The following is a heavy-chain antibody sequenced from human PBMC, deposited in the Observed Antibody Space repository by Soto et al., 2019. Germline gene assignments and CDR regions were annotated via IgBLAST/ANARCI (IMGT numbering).Heavy chain of an antibody. CDR2: ISSSGSTI. Sequence: GVSLRLSCAASGFTFSDYYMSWIRQAPGKGLEWVSYISSSGSTIYYADSVKGRFTISRDNAKNSLYLQMNSLRAEDTAVYYCARVPSSSWPTYYFDYWGQGTLVTVSS. CDR3: ARVPSSSWPTYYFDY. D-gene: IGHD6-13*01. J-gene: IGHJ4*02. V-gene: IGHV3-11*01. CDR1: GFTFSDYY.